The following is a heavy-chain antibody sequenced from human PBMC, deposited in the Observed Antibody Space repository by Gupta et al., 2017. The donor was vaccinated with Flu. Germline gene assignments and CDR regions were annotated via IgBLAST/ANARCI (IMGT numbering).Heavy chain of an antibody. CDR2: IIPIFGTA. J-gene: IGHJ6*02. V-gene: IGHV1-69*06. D-gene: IGHD3-22*01. Sequence: QVQLVQSGAEVKKPGSSVKVSCKASGGTFSSYAIRWVRQAPGQGLEWMGGIIPIFGTANYAQKFQGRVTITADKSTSTAYMELSSLRSEDTAVYYCARTMIVVDKSYYYYYGMDVWGQGTTVTVSS. CDR3: ARTMIVVDKSYYYYYGMDV. CDR1: GGTFSSYA.